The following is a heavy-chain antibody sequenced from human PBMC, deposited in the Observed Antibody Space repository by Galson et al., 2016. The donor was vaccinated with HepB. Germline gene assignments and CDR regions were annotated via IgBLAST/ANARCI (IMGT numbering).Heavy chain of an antibody. J-gene: IGHJ2*01. CDR2: IYYSGST. CDR3: ARPRDGSRTYWYFDL. V-gene: IGHV4-39*07. Sequence: SETLSLTCTVSGGSISSSSYFWGWIRQPPGKGLEWIGSIYYSGSTYYNPSLKSRVTISLDTSRNQFSLELRSVTAADTAVYYCARPRDGSRTYWYFDLWGRGTLVTVSS. D-gene: IGHD5-24*01. CDR1: GGSISSSSYF.